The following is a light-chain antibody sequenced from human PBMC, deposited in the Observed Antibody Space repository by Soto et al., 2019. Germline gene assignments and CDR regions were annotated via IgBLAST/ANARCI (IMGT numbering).Light chain of an antibody. Sequence: EIVLTQSPGTLSLSPGERATLSCRASQSVSSSLAWYQQKPGQAPRLLIYGASSRATGTPDRFSGSWSGTDFTLTISRLDPEDFAVYYCQQYGRSLWTFGQGTKV. CDR1: QSVSSS. CDR3: QQYGRSLWT. J-gene: IGKJ1*01. CDR2: GAS. V-gene: IGKV3-20*01.